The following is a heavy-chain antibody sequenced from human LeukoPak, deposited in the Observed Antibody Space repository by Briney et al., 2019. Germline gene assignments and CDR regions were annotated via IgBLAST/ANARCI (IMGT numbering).Heavy chain of an antibody. CDR2: FDPEDGET. CDR3: ATGGPVAAAGSLYFDY. D-gene: IGHD6-13*01. Sequence: ASVKVSCKVSGHTLTELSMHWVRQAPGKGLEWMGGFDPEDGETIYAQKFQSRVTMTEDTSTDTAYMELSSLRSEDTAVYYCATGGPVAAAGSLYFDYWGQGTLVTVSS. V-gene: IGHV1-24*01. CDR1: GHTLTELS. J-gene: IGHJ4*02.